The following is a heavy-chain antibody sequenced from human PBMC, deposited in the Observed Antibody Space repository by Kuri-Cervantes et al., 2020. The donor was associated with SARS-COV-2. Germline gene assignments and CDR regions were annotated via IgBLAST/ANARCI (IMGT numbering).Heavy chain of an antibody. Sequence: GESLKISCAASGFTFSNAWMSWVRQAPGKGLEWVGRIKSKTDGGTTDYAAPVKGRFTISRDDSKNTLYLQMNSLRAEDTAVYYCARGHQAGRAAAGPRGGWFDPWGQGTLVTVSS. CDR1: GFTFSNAW. CDR2: IKSKTDGGTT. V-gene: IGHV3-15*01. J-gene: IGHJ5*02. CDR3: ARGHQAGRAAAGPRGGWFDP. D-gene: IGHD6-13*01.